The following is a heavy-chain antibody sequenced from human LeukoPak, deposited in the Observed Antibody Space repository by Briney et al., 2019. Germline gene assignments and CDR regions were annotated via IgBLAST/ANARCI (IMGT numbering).Heavy chain of an antibody. CDR3: AQGFSSGWYPY. V-gene: IGHV3-23*01. CDR2: ISLNGETT. D-gene: IGHD6-19*01. Sequence: GGSLRLSCAVSGFSVSSFGMSWVRQAPGKGLEWISAISLNGETTWYADSVKGRFTISRDNSKNTLYLQLTSLRAEDTVVYYCAQGFSSGWYPYWGQGSLVSVSS. J-gene: IGHJ4*02. CDR1: GFSVSSFG.